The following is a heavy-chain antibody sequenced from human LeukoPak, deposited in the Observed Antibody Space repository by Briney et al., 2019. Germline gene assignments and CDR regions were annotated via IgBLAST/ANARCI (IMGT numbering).Heavy chain of an antibody. V-gene: IGHV3-30*18. Sequence: GGSLRLSCAASGFTFSNTWMNWVRQAPGKGLEWVALIPSDGSYTYYADSVKGRFTISRDNSKNTLSLQMNSVRPDDTAVYYCAKDRYGDYGPFDNWGQGTMVTVSS. D-gene: IGHD4-17*01. CDR1: GFTFSNTW. CDR2: IPSDGSYT. J-gene: IGHJ3*02. CDR3: AKDRYGDYGPFDN.